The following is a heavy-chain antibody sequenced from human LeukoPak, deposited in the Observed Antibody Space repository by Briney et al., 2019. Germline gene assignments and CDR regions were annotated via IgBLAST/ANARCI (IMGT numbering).Heavy chain of an antibody. J-gene: IGHJ3*02. CDR3: AKGYSSSWSYPLDAFDI. V-gene: IGHV3-30*02. D-gene: IGHD6-13*01. CDR1: GFTFSGYG. CDR2: IRYDETNK. Sequence: PGGSLRLSCAASGFTFSGYGMHWVRQAPGKELEWVAFIRYDETNKYCADSVKGRFTISRDNSKNTLYLQMNSLRAEDTALYYCAKGYSSSWSYPLDAFDIWGQGTMVTVSS.